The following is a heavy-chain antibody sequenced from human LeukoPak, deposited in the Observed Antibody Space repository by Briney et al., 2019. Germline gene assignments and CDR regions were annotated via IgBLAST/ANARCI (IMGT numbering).Heavy chain of an antibody. CDR3: ARDLAYSRLDY. Sequence: GGSLRLSCAASGFTFSLYWMNWVRRAPGKGLEWVASINPDGNKKYSADSVKGRFTISRDNAENSLYLQMNSLRVEGTAFYYCARDLAYSRLDYWGQGMLVTVSS. CDR2: INPDGNKK. V-gene: IGHV3-7*01. CDR1: GFTFSLYW. J-gene: IGHJ4*02. D-gene: IGHD5-18*01.